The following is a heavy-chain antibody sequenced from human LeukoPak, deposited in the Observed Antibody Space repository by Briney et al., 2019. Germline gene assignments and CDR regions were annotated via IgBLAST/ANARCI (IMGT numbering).Heavy chain of an antibody. D-gene: IGHD6-13*01. Sequence: WASVKVSCKASGYTFTGYYMHWVRQAPGQGLEWMGWINPNSGGTNYAQKFQGRVTMTRDTSITTAYMELSRLRSDDTAVYYCARKYSSSWYSYFDYWGQGTLVTVSS. CDR3: ARKYSSSWYSYFDY. J-gene: IGHJ4*02. V-gene: IGHV1-2*02. CDR1: GYTFTGYY. CDR2: INPNSGGT.